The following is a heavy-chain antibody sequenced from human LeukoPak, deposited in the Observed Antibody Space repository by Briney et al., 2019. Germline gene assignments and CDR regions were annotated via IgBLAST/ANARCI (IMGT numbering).Heavy chain of an antibody. Sequence: PSETLSLTCTVSGGSISSYFWSWVRQPPGKGLEWIGYIYNSGSTNYNPSLKSRVTISVDTSKNQFSLNLSSVTAADTAVYYCAREYYSLSGRNWFDPWGQGTLVTVSS. CDR2: IYNSGST. CDR3: AREYYSLSGRNWFDP. V-gene: IGHV4-59*01. J-gene: IGHJ5*02. D-gene: IGHD3-10*01. CDR1: GGSISSYF.